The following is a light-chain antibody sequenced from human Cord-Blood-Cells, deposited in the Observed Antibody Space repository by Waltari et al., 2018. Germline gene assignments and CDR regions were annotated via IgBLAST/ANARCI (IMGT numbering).Light chain of an antibody. CDR2: WAS. CDR1: QSVLYSSNNKNY. CDR3: QQYYSTPCT. V-gene: IGKV4-1*01. J-gene: IGKJ3*01. Sequence: DIVMTQSPDSLAVSLGERATINCKSSQSVLYSSNNKNYLAWYQQKPGQPPKLLIYWASTRESGVPDRFSGSGSGTDFTLPISSLQAEDVAVYYCQQYYSTPCTFGPGTKVDIK.